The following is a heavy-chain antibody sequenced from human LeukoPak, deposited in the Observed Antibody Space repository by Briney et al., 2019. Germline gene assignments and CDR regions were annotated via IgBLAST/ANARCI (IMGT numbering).Heavy chain of an antibody. D-gene: IGHD2-8*02. V-gene: IGHV3-11*06. Sequence: GGSLRLSCTASGFPFTSGFNFSDYYMSLIRQAPGKGLEWVSYISSTSAYTNYADSVKGRFTISRDNANNSLYLQMNGLRAEDTAIYYCARGGTGAFDFWGQGTLVTVSS. CDR2: ISSTSAYT. CDR3: ARGGTGAFDF. J-gene: IGHJ4*02. CDR1: GFPFTSGFNFSDYY.